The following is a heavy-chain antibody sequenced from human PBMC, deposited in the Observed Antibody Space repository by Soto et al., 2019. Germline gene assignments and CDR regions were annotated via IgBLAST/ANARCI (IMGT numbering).Heavy chain of an antibody. J-gene: IGHJ4*02. CDR1: GFTFGGSA. CDR2: IGSRGESYAT. CDR3: ANFETLFWFGESSDVH. D-gene: IGHD3-10*01. V-gene: IGHV3-73*01. Sequence: GGSLRLSCAASGFTFGGSALQWVRQAFGEGLEWLGRIGSRGESYATTYDVSVKGRFTISRDDSKKTAYLQMNSLESEDTAVYYCANFETLFWFGESSDVHWGLGVLVTVSS.